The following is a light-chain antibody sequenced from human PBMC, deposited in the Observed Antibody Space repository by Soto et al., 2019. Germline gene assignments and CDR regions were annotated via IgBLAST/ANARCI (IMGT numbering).Light chain of an antibody. CDR3: QQYNNWPRT. Sequence: EIVMTQSPATLSVSPGERATLSCRASQSVSSNLAWYQQKPGQAPRLLIYVASTRATGIPARFSGSGSGTEFTLTICSLQSEDFAVYYCQQYNNWPRTFGQGTKVEIK. J-gene: IGKJ1*01. CDR1: QSVSSN. V-gene: IGKV3-15*01. CDR2: VAS.